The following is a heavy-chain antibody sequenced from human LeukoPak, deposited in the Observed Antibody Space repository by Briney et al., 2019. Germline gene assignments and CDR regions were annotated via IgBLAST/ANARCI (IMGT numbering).Heavy chain of an antibody. J-gene: IGHJ4*02. CDR1: GFTYGDYA. CDR3: TRGDGLYSSSWYFGY. Sequence: KPGGSLRLSCTASGFTYGDYAMSWLPHAPGEGLEGVSFIRRKAYGGTTEYAASVNGRFTLSRDDSKNISYLQMNSLKTEDTAVYYCTRGDGLYSSSWYFGYWGQGTLVTVSS. V-gene: IGHV3-49*05. D-gene: IGHD6-13*01. CDR2: IRRKAYGGTT.